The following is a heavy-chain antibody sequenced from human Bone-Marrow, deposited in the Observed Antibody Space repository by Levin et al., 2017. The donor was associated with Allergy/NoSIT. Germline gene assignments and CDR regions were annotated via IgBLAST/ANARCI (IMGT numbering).Heavy chain of an antibody. CDR2: IKQDGSEK. J-gene: IGHJ4*02. CDR3: ARDIGYGDYDY. V-gene: IGHV3-7*03. D-gene: IGHD4-17*01. CDR1: GFTFSSYW. Sequence: GESLKISCAASGFTFSSYWMSWVRQAPGKGLEWVANIKQDGSEKYYVDSVKGRFTISRDNAKNSLYLQMNSLRAEDTAVYYCARDIGYGDYDYWGQGTLVTVSS.